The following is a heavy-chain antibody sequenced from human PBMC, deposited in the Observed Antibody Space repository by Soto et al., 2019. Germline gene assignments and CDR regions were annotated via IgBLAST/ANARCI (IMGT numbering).Heavy chain of an antibody. Sequence: GGSLRLSCAASGFTFSSYAMHWVRQAPGKGLEWVAVISYDGSNKYYADSVKGRFTISRDNSKNTLYLQMNSLRAEDTAVYYCARDLRPLLWFGELFGWGQGTLVTVSS. J-gene: IGHJ4*02. CDR1: GFTFSSYA. CDR2: ISYDGSNK. V-gene: IGHV3-30-3*01. D-gene: IGHD3-10*01. CDR3: ARDLRPLLWFGELFG.